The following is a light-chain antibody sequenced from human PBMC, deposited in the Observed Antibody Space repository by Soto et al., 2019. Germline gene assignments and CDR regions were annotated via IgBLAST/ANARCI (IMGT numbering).Light chain of an antibody. CDR2: EVS. CDR1: SSDVGGYNY. V-gene: IGLV2-14*01. J-gene: IGLJ1*01. Sequence: QSALTQPASVSGSPGQSITISCTGTSSDVGGYNYVSWYQQHPGKAPKLMIYEVSNRPSGVSNRFSGSKSGNTASLTISGLQYEDEADYYCSSYTSSSIVFGTGTKLAVL. CDR3: SSYTSSSIV.